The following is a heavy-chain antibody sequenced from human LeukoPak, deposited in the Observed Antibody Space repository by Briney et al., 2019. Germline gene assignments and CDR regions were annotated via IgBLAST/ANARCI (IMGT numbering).Heavy chain of an antibody. Sequence: SETLSLTCTVSGGSISSYYWSWIRQPAGKGLEWIGRIDTSGSTNYNPSLKSRVTMSVDTSKNQFSLKLSSVTAADTAVYYCARDHSGYDNVGEKLSNSGSDYYYYYYMDVWGKGTTVTISS. CDR1: GGSISSYY. CDR3: ARDHSGYDNVGEKLSNSGSDYYYYYYMDV. CDR2: IDTSGST. J-gene: IGHJ6*03. V-gene: IGHV4-4*07. D-gene: IGHD5-12*01.